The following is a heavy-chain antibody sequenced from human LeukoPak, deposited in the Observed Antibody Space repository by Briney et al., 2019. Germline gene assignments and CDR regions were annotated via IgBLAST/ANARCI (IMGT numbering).Heavy chain of an antibody. CDR2: MNPNSGNT. V-gene: IGHV1-8*01. D-gene: IGHD1-26*01. Sequence: ASVKVSCKASGYTFTSYDINWVRQATGQGLEWMGWMNPNSGNTGYAQKFQGRVTMTRNTSISTAYMELSSLRSEDTAVYYCARVGATPLGGRSYCYYYGMDVWGQGTTVTVSS. CDR1: GYTFTSYD. CDR3: ARVGATPLGGRSYCYYYGMDV. J-gene: IGHJ6*02.